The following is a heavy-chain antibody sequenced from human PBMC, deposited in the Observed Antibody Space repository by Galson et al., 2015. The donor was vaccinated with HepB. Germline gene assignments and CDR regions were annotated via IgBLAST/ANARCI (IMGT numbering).Heavy chain of an antibody. CDR3: AKAREYYDSRGGMDV. Sequence: SVKVSCKASGGTFNTYSISWVRQAPGQGLEWMGGIIPIFATANYAQKFQGRVTITADESTSTAYMELSSLRSDDTAVYYCAKAREYYDSRGGMDVWGQGTTVTVSS. CDR1: GGTFNTYS. D-gene: IGHD3-22*01. V-gene: IGHV1-69*13. CDR2: IIPIFATA. J-gene: IGHJ6*02.